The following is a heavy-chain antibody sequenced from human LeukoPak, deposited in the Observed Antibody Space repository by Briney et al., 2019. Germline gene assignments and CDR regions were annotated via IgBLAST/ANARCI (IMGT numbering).Heavy chain of an antibody. CDR2: IYYTGSS. V-gene: IGHV4-59*08. Sequence: SETLSLTCTVPGASINSHFWSSIRQPPGKGLEWVGSIYYTGSSNYSPSIESRVTISVDTSKNQFSLKLSSVTAADTAVYYCARGRYYFDYWGQGTLVTVSS. CDR1: GASINSHF. J-gene: IGHJ4*02. CDR3: ARGRYYFDY.